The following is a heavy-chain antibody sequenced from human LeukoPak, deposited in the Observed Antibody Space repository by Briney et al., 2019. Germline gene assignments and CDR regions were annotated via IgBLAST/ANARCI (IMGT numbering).Heavy chain of an antibody. CDR3: ARIRYSSGWYFDAFDI. J-gene: IGHJ3*02. D-gene: IGHD6-19*01. CDR2: INPSGGST. Sequence: ASVKVSCKASGYTFTSYYMHWVRQAPGQGLEWKGIINPSGGSTSYAQKFQGRVTMTRDTSTSTVYMELSSLRSEDTAVYYCARIRYSSGWYFDAFDIWGQGTMVTVSS. V-gene: IGHV1-46*01. CDR1: GYTFTSYY.